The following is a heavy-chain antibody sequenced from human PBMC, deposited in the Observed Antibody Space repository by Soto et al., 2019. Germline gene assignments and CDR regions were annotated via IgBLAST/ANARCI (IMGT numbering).Heavy chain of an antibody. CDR2: INNDGSNT. CDR1: GFTLSSYW. Sequence: GGSLRLSCVASGFTLSSYWMHWVRQAPGKGLVWVAHINNDGSNTNYADSVKGRFTISRDNAKNTLYLQMHSLRAEDTAVYYCARDVSLVFDPWGQGTLVTVSS. V-gene: IGHV3-74*01. J-gene: IGHJ5*02. CDR3: ARDVSLVFDP. D-gene: IGHD2-8*02.